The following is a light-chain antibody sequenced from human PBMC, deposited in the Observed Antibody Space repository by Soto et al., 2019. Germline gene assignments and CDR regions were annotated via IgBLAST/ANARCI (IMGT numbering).Light chain of an antibody. J-gene: IGKJ1*01. CDR1: QSLVHSHGNTY. Sequence: DIVMTQTPLSSPVTLGQPASISCRSSQSLVHSHGNTYLSWLQQRPGQPPRLLIYTXSNRFSGVPDRFSGSGAGTDFTLKISRVEAEDVGVYYCMQGTQFPWTFGQGTKVDIK. CDR3: MQGTQFPWT. V-gene: IGKV2-24*01. CDR2: TXS.